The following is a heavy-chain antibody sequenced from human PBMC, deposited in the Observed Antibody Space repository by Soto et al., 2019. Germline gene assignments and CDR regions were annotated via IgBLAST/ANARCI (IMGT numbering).Heavy chain of an antibody. CDR3: ARVAVVVPAAMNYYYGMDV. V-gene: IGHV4-4*02. CDR1: GGSISSSNW. D-gene: IGHD2-2*01. Sequence: SETLSLTCAVSGGSISSSNWWSWVRQPPGKGLEWIGEIYHSGSTNYNPSLKSRVTISVDKSKNQFSLKLSSVTAADTAVYYCARVAVVVPAAMNYYYGMDVWGQGTTVTVSS. J-gene: IGHJ6*02. CDR2: IYHSGST.